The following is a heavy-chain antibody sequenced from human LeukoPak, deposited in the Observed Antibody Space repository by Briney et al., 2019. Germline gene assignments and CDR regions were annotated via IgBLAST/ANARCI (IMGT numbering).Heavy chain of an antibody. Sequence: GGSLRLSCAASGFTFSSYWMSWVRQAPGKGLEWVANMNGDASEKYYVDSVKGRFTISRDNAKNSLYLQMNSLRAEDTAVYYCARSWIQLWPADYWCQGTLVTVSS. V-gene: IGHV3-7*01. D-gene: IGHD5-18*01. J-gene: IGHJ4*02. CDR2: MNGDASEK. CDR3: ARSWIQLWPADY. CDR1: GFTFSSYW.